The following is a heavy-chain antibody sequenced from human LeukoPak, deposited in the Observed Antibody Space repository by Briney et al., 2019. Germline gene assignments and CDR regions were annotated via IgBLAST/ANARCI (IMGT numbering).Heavy chain of an antibody. D-gene: IGHD3-22*01. CDR3: ARLCYYDSSGYHHYYYYMDV. Sequence: ASVKVSCKASGYTFMYYIHWVRQAPGQGLEWMGWISAYNGNTNYAQKLQGRVTMTTDTSTSTVYMELRSLRSDDTAVYYCARLCYYDSSGYHHYYYYMDVWGKGTTVTISS. CDR2: ISAYNGNT. J-gene: IGHJ6*03. CDR1: GYTFMYY. V-gene: IGHV1-18*04.